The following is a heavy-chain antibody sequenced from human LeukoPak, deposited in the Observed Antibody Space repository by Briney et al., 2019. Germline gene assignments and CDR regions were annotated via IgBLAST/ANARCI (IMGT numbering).Heavy chain of an antibody. V-gene: IGHV4-59*08. J-gene: IGHJ5*02. CDR3: ARHDFLYWSSTRCPRRFDP. Sequence: SETLSLTCTVSGGSISSYYWSWIRQPPGKGLEWIGYIYFSGSTNYSPSLKSRVTISVDTSKNQFSLKLSSVTAADTAVYYCARHDFLYWSSTRCPRRFDPWGQGTLVTVSS. CDR1: GGSISSYY. D-gene: IGHD2-2*01. CDR2: IYFSGST.